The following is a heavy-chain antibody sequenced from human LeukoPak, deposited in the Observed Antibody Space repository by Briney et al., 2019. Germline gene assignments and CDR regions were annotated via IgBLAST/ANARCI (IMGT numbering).Heavy chain of an antibody. CDR3: ARDRITIFGVVES. CDR1: GFTFTSYT. CDR2: IISSSNYI. J-gene: IGHJ4*02. V-gene: IGHV3-21*01. D-gene: IGHD3-3*01. Sequence: GGSLRLSCAASGFTFTSYTMNWVRQAPGEGLAWVSSIISSSNYIYYADSVKGRCTISRDNAKNSRYLQMNSLRAEDTAVYYCARDRITIFGVVESWGQGTLVTVSS.